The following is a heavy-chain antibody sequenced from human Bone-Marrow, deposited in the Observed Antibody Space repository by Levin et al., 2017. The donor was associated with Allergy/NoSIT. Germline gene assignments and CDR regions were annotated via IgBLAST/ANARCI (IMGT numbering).Heavy chain of an antibody. CDR1: GYSISSGYN. CDR3: AREGTPQSWDY. J-gene: IGHJ4*02. D-gene: IGHD3-10*01. V-gene: IGHV4-38-2*02. CDR2: IYYIGTT. Sequence: PSETLSLTCVVSGYSISSGYNWVWIRQPPGKGLEWIGSIYYIGTTYYNPSLKSRVTISVDTSKNQFSLKLTSMTAADTAVYYCAREGTPQSWDYWGQGTLVSVSS.